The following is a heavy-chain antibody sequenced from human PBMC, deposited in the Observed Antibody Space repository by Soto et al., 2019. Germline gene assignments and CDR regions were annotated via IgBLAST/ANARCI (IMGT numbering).Heavy chain of an antibody. CDR3: ARYFFDNSGYSTWFDS. CDR2: MHYSVRA. CDR1: GGSTSSGAYY. V-gene: IGHV4-31*03. J-gene: IGHJ5*01. Sequence: QVQLQESGPGLVKPSQTLSPTCTVSGGSTSSGAYYWGWIRQHSGKGLEWIGYMHYSVRAYYNPCLMTRVTISVDTSMNQFSLKLSSVTAADTAMYYCARYFFDNSGYSTWFDSGGQGTLVTVSS. D-gene: IGHD3-22*01.